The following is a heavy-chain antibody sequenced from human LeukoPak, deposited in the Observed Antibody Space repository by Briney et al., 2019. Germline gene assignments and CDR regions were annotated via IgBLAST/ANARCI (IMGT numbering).Heavy chain of an antibody. CDR3: ATPGSGIWCFDY. D-gene: IGHD6-13*01. Sequence: GGSLRLSCAASGFTFSTYWMSWVRQAPGKGLGWVASIKQDGSEKYYVDSVKGRFTISRDNAKNPVYLQMTSLRAEDTAVYYCATPGSGIWCFDYWGQGTLLTVSS. CDR2: IKQDGSEK. J-gene: IGHJ4*02. CDR1: GFTFSTYW. V-gene: IGHV3-7*01.